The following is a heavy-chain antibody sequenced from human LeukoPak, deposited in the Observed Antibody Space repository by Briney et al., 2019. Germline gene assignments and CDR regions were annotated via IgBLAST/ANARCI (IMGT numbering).Heavy chain of an antibody. CDR2: ISGSGGST. CDR3: AKGLLYPYYYGSGSYTIDY. J-gene: IGHJ4*02. CDR1: GFTFSSYA. V-gene: IGHV3-23*01. Sequence: GGSLRLSCAASGFTFSSYAMSWVRQALGKGLEWVSAISGSGGSTYYADSVKGRFTISRDNSKNTLYLQMNSLRAEDTAVYYCAKGLLYPYYYGSGSYTIDYWGQGTLVTVSS. D-gene: IGHD3-10*01.